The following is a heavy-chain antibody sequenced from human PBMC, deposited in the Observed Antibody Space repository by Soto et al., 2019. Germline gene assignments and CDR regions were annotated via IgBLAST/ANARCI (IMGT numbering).Heavy chain of an antibody. CDR1: GSTFSSYA. CDR2: IIPIFGTA. CDR3: ASWYYGSGSYSIYYYYGMDV. Sequence: GASVKVSCKASGSTFSSYAISWVRQAPGQGLEWMGGIIPIFGTANYAQKFQGRVTITADESTSTAYMELSSLRSEDTAVYYCASWYYGSGSYSIYYYYGMDVWGQGTTVTVSS. D-gene: IGHD3-10*01. J-gene: IGHJ6*02. V-gene: IGHV1-69*13.